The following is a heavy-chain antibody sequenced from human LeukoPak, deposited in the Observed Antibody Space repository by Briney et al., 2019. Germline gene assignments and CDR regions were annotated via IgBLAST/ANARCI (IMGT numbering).Heavy chain of an antibody. Sequence: SETLSLTCTVSGASISSYYWSRFRQPPGKGLEWIAYMYYNEITNDNPSLKSRVTISVDTSKNQFSLNLSSVTAADTAVYFCAMGYGGGVGDTWGQGTLVTVSS. D-gene: IGHD4-23*01. CDR2: MYYNEIT. CDR1: GASISSYY. V-gene: IGHV4-59*08. CDR3: AMGYGGGVGDT. J-gene: IGHJ5*02.